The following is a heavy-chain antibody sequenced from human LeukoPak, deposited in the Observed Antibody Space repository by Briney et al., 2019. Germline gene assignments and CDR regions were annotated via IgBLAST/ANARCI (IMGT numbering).Heavy chain of an antibody. J-gene: IGHJ5*02. CDR3: ARAKRQQLVLGNWFDP. CDR2: ISSSGSTI. CDR1: GFIFGDYY. Sequence: GGSLRLSCAASGFIFGDYYMSWIRQAPGKGLEWVSYISSSGSTIYYAGSVKGRFTISRDNAKNSLYLQMNSLRAEDTAVYYCARAKRQQLVLGNWFDPWGQGTLVTVSS. V-gene: IGHV3-11*04. D-gene: IGHD6-13*01.